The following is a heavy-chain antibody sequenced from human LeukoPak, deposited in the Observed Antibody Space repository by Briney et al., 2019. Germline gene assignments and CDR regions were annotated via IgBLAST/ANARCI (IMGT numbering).Heavy chain of an antibody. CDR2: ISGSGAPT. V-gene: IGHV3-23*01. CDR3: AKDLLHGSGSYSWGVFDY. Sequence: GGSLRLSCAASGFTFTTYAMSWVRQAPGKGLEWVSAISGSGAPTYYADSVKGRFTISRDNSKNTLYLQMNSLGAEDTAVYYCAKDLLHGSGSYSWGVFDYWGQGTLVTVSS. CDR1: GFTFTTYA. J-gene: IGHJ4*02. D-gene: IGHD3-10*01.